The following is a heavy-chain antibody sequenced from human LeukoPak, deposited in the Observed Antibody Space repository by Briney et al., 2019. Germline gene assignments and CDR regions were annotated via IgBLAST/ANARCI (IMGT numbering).Heavy chain of an antibody. CDR3: ARIWGSGRVLDY. V-gene: IGHV4-38-2*01. CDR1: GYSIRSAFY. D-gene: IGHD3-10*01. J-gene: IGHJ4*02. Sequence: AETLSLTCAVSGYSIRSAFYWAWIRQPPGKGLEWIGTIFHSGSTYYNQSLKSRVTISVDTSKNQFSLKLSSVTAADTAVYFCARIWGSGRVLDYWGQGTLVTVSS. CDR2: IFHSGST.